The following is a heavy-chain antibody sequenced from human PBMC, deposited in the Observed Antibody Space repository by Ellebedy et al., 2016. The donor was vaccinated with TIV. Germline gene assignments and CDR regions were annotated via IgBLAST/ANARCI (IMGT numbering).Heavy chain of an antibody. V-gene: IGHV1-18*01. CDR3: ARFPGPLRRNYYYYMDV. D-gene: IGHD4-17*01. J-gene: IGHJ6*03. CDR2: ISGYNGNT. CDR1: GYTFTNYG. Sequence: ASVKVSXXAFGYTFTNYGISWVRQAPGQGLELMGWISGYNGNTNCAQKLQGRVTMTTDTSTSTAYMELRSLRSDDTAVYYCARFPGPLRRNYYYYMDVWGKGTTVTVSS.